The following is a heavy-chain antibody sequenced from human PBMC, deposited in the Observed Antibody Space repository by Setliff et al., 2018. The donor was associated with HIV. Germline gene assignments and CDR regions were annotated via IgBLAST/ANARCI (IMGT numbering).Heavy chain of an antibody. D-gene: IGHD4-17*01. J-gene: IGHJ4*02. CDR2: VSSRGDT. V-gene: IGHV4-4*07. CDR1: DSGTYY. CDR3: ARAAAGNTGPFDL. Sequence: PSETLSLTCTVSDSGTYYWSWIRQPAGKGLEWIGRVSSRGDTNYNPSLKSRVTMSVDTSKNRFSLKLTSVTASDTAVYYCARAAAGNTGPFDLWCQGSPVTVPQ.